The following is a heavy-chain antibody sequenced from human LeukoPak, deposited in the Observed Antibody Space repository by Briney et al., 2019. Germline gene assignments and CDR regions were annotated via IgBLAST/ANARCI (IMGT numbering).Heavy chain of an antibody. J-gene: IGHJ5*02. CDR3: ARGTMTTSWFDP. V-gene: IGHV3-11*01. D-gene: IGHD4-17*01. CDR1: GFTFSDYY. Sequence: GGSLRLSCAASGFTFSDYYMTWIRQAPGKGLEYVSYISGSGYTIYYADSVKGRFTISRDNAKNSLYLQMNSLRAEDTAVYYCARGTMTTSWFDPWGQGTLVTVSS. CDR2: ISGSGYTI.